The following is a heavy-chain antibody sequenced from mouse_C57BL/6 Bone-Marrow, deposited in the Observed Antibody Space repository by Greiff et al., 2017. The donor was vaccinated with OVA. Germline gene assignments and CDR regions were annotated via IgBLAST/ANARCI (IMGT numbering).Heavy chain of an antibody. D-gene: IGHD2-5*01. CDR1: GYTFTEYT. CDR3: AKAYYSKTPLYFDV. J-gene: IGHJ1*03. Sequence: QVQLQQPGTELVKPGASVKLSCKASGYTFTEYTIHWVKQRSGQGLVWIGWFYPGSGSIKYNEKFKDKATLTADKSSSTAYMQLSSLTSEDSAVYYCAKAYYSKTPLYFDVWGTGTTVTVSS. CDR2: FYPGSGSI. V-gene: IGHV1-62-2*01.